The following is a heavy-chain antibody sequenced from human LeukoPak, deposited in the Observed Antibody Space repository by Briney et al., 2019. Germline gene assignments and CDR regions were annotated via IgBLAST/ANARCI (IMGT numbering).Heavy chain of an antibody. Sequence: GGSLRLSCAASGFTFSSYAMSWVRQAPGKGPEWVSAISGSGGSTYYADSVKGRFTISRDNSKNTLYLQMNSLRAEDTAVYYCAKVTMVRGVTIDYWGQGTLVTVSS. J-gene: IGHJ4*02. CDR1: GFTFSSYA. D-gene: IGHD3-10*01. CDR3: AKVTMVRGVTIDY. V-gene: IGHV3-23*01. CDR2: ISGSGGST.